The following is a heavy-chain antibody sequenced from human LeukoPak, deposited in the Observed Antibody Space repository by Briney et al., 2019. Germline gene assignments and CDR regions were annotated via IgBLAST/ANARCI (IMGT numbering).Heavy chain of an antibody. J-gene: IGHJ5*01. CDR3: ARDNSVGDIAWWFDP. Sequence: ASVTVSCKASGYTFTNNWMHWVRQAPGQGIEWVGLINPNGTWTLYAQNFQGRITLTRDMATNKDYMEVRRLTSEDTAVYYCARDNSVGDIAWWFDPWGQGTLVTVSS. V-gene: IGHV1-46*01. CDR2: INPNGTWT. D-gene: IGHD2-15*01. CDR1: GYTFTNNW.